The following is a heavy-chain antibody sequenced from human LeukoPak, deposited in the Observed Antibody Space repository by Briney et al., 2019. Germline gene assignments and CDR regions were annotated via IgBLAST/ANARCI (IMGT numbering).Heavy chain of an antibody. Sequence: SETLSLTCTVSGGSISSYYWSWIRQPPGKGLEWIGHIYYSGSTNYNPSLKSRVTISVNTSKNQFSLKLSSVTAADTAVYYCARGMDGDYVGAFDIWGQGTMVTVSS. V-gene: IGHV4-59*12. J-gene: IGHJ3*02. D-gene: IGHD4-17*01. CDR1: GGSISSYY. CDR2: IYYSGST. CDR3: ARGMDGDYVGAFDI.